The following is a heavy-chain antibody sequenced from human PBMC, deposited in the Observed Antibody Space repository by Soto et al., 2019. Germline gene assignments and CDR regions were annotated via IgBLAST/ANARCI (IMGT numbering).Heavy chain of an antibody. Sequence: QVQLVQSGAEVKKPGSSVKVSCKASGGTFSSYAISWVRQAPGQGLEWMGGVIPIFGTANYAQKFQGRVTITADKSTSTAYMELSSLRSEDTAVYYCARTPPPLLWFGEYDYWGQGTLVTVSS. CDR1: GGTFSSYA. CDR2: VIPIFGTA. V-gene: IGHV1-69*06. J-gene: IGHJ4*02. D-gene: IGHD3-10*01. CDR3: ARTPPPLLWFGEYDY.